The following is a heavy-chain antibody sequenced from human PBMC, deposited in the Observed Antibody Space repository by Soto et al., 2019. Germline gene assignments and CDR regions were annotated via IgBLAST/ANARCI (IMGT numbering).Heavy chain of an antibody. CDR2: INAGNGNT. V-gene: IGHV1-3*01. CDR3: ARAYYGSGSYWPSSYYYYGMDV. CDR1: GYTFTSYA. D-gene: IGHD3-10*01. Sequence: ASVKVSCKASGYTFTSYAMHWVRQAPGQRLEWMGWINAGNGNTKYSQKFQGRVTITTDKSTSTAYLELSSLRSEDTAVYYCARAYYGSGSYWPSSYYYYGMDVWGQGTTVTVSS. J-gene: IGHJ6*02.